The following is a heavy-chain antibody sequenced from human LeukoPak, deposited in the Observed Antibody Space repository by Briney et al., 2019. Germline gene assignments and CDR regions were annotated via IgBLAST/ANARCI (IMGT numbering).Heavy chain of an antibody. CDR1: GFTFDDYA. D-gene: IGHD3-22*01. J-gene: IGHJ4*02. V-gene: IGHV3-9*03. CDR2: ISWNSGSI. CDR3: AKDRYYYDSSALQYYFDY. Sequence: GGSLRLSCAASGFTFDDYAMHWVRQAPGKGLEWVSGISWNSGSIGYADSVKGRFTISRDNAKNSLYLQMNSLRAEDMALYYCAKDRYYYDSSALQYYFDYWGQGTLVTVSS.